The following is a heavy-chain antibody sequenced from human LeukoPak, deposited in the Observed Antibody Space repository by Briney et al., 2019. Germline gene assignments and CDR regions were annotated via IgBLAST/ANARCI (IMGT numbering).Heavy chain of an antibody. CDR2: IYYTGRT. J-gene: IGHJ3*02. Sequence: SETLSLTCTVSGGSISTYYWSWIRQPPGKGLEYIGYIYYTGRTSYNPSLKSRVTISVDTSKNQFSLKLNSVTAADTAVYYCARGWCFGGSCYYVAFDIWGQGTVFTVSS. CDR1: GGSISTYY. CDR3: ARGWCFGGSCYYVAFDI. V-gene: IGHV4-59*01. D-gene: IGHD2-15*01.